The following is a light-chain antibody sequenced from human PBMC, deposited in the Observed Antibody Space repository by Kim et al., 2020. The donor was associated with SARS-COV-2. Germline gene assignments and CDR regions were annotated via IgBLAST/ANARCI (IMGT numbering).Light chain of an antibody. CDR3: QAWDSSIGV. J-gene: IGLJ1*01. Sequence: SYELTQPPSESVSPGQTASITCSGDKLGDKYACXYQQKPGQSPVLVIYQDSKRPSGIPERFSGSNSGNTATLTISGTQAMDEADYYCQAWDSSIGVFGTG. CDR1: KLGDKY. V-gene: IGLV3-1*01. CDR2: QDS.